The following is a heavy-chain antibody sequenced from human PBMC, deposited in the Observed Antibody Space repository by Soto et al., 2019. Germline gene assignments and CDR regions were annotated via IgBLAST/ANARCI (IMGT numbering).Heavy chain of an antibody. V-gene: IGHV3-21*01. Sequence: GGSLRLSCAASGFTFSSYSMNWVRQAPGKGLEWVSSISSSSSYIYYADSVKGRFTISRDNAKNSLYLQMNSLRAEDTAVYYCARAPYCTNGVCYFDYWGQGTLVTVSS. D-gene: IGHD2-8*01. J-gene: IGHJ4*02. CDR2: ISSSSSYI. CDR1: GFTFSSYS. CDR3: ARAPYCTNGVCYFDY.